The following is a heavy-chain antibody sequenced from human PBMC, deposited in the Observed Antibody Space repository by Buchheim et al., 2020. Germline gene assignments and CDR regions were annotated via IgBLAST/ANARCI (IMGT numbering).Heavy chain of an antibody. CDR1: GFTFSDYY. Sequence: QVQLVESGGGLVKPGGSLRLSCAASGFTFSDYYMSWIRQAPGKGLEWVSYISSSGSTIYYADSVKGRFTISRDNAKNSLYLQINSLEAEDTAGYYLAVDANVLRFLEWSAPDYWGQGTL. V-gene: IGHV3-11*01. J-gene: IGHJ4*02. D-gene: IGHD3-3*01. CDR3: AVDANVLRFLEWSAPDY. CDR2: ISSSGSTI.